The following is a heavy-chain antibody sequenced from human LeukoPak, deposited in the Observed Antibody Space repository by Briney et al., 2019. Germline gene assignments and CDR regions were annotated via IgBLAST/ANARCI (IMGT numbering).Heavy chain of an antibody. D-gene: IGHD3-10*01. CDR2: IYYSGST. J-gene: IGHJ6*02. Sequence: SETLSLTCTVSGGSISSYYWSWIRQPPGKGLEWIGYIYYSGSTNYNPSLKSRVTISVDTSKNQFSLKLSSVTAADTAVYYCARQGSGSCYNSKAYYYYGMDVWGQGTTVTVSS. V-gene: IGHV4-59*08. CDR3: ARQGSGSCYNSKAYYYYGMDV. CDR1: GGSISSYY.